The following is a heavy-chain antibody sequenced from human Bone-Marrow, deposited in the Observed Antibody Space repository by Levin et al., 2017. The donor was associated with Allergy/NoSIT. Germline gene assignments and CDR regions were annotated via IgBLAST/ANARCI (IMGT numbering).Heavy chain of an antibody. CDR1: GYNFNIYG. J-gene: IGHJ6*02. Sequence: ASVKVSCKASGYNFNIYGVSWLRQAPGQGLEWMAWINSYNGHTNFGEEFEDRVTLTTDTSTTTAYMELRSLRSDDTATYYCARDLGDCSGSRCPVNYGIDVWGQGTTVTVSS. CDR3: ARDLGDCSGSRCPVNYGIDV. CDR2: INSYNGHT. D-gene: IGHD2-15*01. V-gene: IGHV1-18*01.